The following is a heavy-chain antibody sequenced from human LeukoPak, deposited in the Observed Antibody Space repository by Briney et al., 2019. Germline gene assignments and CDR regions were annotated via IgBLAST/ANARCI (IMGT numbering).Heavy chain of an antibody. CDR1: GFTFSNYA. J-gene: IGHJ4*02. CDR2: IPVNGGST. CDR3: ARPLMITFGGVIGY. V-gene: IGHV3-23*01. D-gene: IGHD3-16*01. Sequence: GGSLRLSCVAFGFTFSNYAMSWVRQAPGKGLEWVSAIPVNGGSTYYADSVKGRFTISRDNFKNTLYLQMNSLRAEDTAVYYCARPLMITFGGVIGYWGQGTLVTVSS.